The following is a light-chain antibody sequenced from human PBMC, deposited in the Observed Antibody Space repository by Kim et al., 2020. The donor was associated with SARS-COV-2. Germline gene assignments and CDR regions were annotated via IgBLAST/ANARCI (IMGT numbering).Light chain of an antibody. CDR2: QYS. V-gene: IGLV3-1*01. J-gene: IGLJ1*01. CDR3: QAWDSSTYV. Sequence: VYPGQTASINCSGDKLGDKYACWYQQKPGQSPVLVIYQYSKRPSGIPERFSGSNSGNTATLTISGTQAMDEADYYCQAWDSSTYVFGTGTKVTVL. CDR1: KLGDKY.